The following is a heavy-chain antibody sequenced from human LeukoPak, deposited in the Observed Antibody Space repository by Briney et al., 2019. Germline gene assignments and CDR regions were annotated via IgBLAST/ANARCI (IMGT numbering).Heavy chain of an antibody. V-gene: IGHV2-5*02. D-gene: IGHD3-3*01. Sequence: SGPTLVKPTQTLMLTCTFSGFSLSTSGVSVGWIRQPPGKALEWLALIYWDGDSRYIPSLKNRLTITTDTSKNQVVLTMTNVDPVDTATYYCAHRALNYEFWTTPFDYWGQGILVTVSS. CDR3: AHRALNYEFWTTPFDY. J-gene: IGHJ4*02. CDR2: IYWDGDS. CDR1: GFSLSTSGVS.